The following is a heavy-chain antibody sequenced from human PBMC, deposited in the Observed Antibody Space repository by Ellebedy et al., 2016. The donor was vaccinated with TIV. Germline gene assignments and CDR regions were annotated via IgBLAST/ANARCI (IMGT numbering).Heavy chain of an antibody. CDR1: GYTFTSHG. CDR2: ISAYTGHT. J-gene: IGHJ4*02. D-gene: IGHD3-10*01. Sequence: ASVKVSCKASGYTFTSHGINWVRQAPGQGLEWMGWISAYTGHTNSAQRLQGRVTMTTDTSTSTAYMELRSLRSDDTAVYYCARDPYGSGSDVYFDYWGQGTLVTVSS. CDR3: ARDPYGSGSDVYFDY. V-gene: IGHV1-18*04.